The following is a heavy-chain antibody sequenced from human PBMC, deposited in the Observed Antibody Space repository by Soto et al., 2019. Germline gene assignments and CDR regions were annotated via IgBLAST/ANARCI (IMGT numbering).Heavy chain of an antibody. CDR3: ARGTSPMTTASNWFDP. J-gene: IGHJ5*02. V-gene: IGHV4-59*01. Sequence: SETLSLTCTVSGGSISSYYWSWIRQPPGKGLEWIGYIYYSGSTNYNPSLKSRVTISVDTSKNQFSLKLSSVTAADTAVYYCARGTSPMTTASNWFDPWGQGSPVTVSS. CDR2: IYYSGST. CDR1: GGSISSYY. D-gene: IGHD4-17*01.